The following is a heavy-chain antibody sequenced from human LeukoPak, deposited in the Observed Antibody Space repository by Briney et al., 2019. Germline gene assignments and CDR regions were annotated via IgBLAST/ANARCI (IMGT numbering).Heavy chain of an antibody. Sequence: ASVTVSCKASGYTFTGCYMHWVRQAPGQGLEWMGWINPNSGGTKYAQKFQGRVTMTRDTSISTVYMELSSLRSDDTAVYYCARARGYCSSTKCYDDHDYWGQGTLVTVSS. CDR3: ARARGYCSSTKCYDDHDY. CDR1: GYTFTGCY. V-gene: IGHV1-2*02. J-gene: IGHJ4*02. D-gene: IGHD2-2*01. CDR2: INPNSGGT.